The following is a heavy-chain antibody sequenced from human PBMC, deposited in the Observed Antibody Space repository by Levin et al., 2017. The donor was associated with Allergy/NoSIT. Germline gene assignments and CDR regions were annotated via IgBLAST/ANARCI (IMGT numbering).Heavy chain of an antibody. D-gene: IGHD6-19*01. V-gene: IGHV3-33*01. Sequence: QAGGSLRLSCAASGFTFSTYGMHWVRQAPGKGLEWVAVIWYDGGNKYYADSVKGRFTISRDNSKNTLYLQMNSLRAEDTAVYYCARDSHEAVNYFDYWGQGTLVTVSS. CDR3: ARDSHEAVNYFDY. CDR2: IWYDGGNK. J-gene: IGHJ4*02. CDR1: GFTFSTYG.